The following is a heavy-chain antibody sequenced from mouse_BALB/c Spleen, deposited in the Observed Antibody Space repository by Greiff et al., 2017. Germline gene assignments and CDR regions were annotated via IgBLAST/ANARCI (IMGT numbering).Heavy chain of an antibody. CDR1: GFTFSSYA. D-gene: IGHD4-1*01. Sequence: EVKLQESGGGLVKPGGSLKLSCAASGFTFSSYAMSWVRQSPEKRLEWVAEISSGGSYTYYPDTVTGRFTISRDNAKNTLYLEMSSLRSEDTAMYYCARENWGFDYWGQGTTLTVSS. V-gene: IGHV5-9-4*01. CDR3: ARENWGFDY. CDR2: ISSGGSYT. J-gene: IGHJ2*01.